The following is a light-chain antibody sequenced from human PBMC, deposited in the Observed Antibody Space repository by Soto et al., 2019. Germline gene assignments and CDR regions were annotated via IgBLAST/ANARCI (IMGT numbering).Light chain of an antibody. J-gene: IGKJ1*01. Sequence: EIVMTQSPATLSVSPGEKVTLSCRASQLVRGSQVAWYQQRPGEAPRLLIFGASIRATGIPARFSGDGSETEFTLTISSLQSDDFAVYYCQQYSDWPPWRFGQGTKVDTK. CDR3: QQYSDWPPWR. CDR1: QLVRGSQ. CDR2: GAS. V-gene: IGKV3-15*01.